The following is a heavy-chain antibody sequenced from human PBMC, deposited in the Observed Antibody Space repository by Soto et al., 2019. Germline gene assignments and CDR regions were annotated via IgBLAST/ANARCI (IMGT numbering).Heavy chain of an antibody. CDR1: GFTFSSYG. CDR2: IWYDGSNK. J-gene: IGHJ4*02. CDR3: ARKRLRDGYSVIDY. Sequence: LRLSCAASGFTFSSYGMHWVRQAPGKGLEWVAVIWYDGSNKYYADSVKGRFTISRDNSKNTLYLQMNSLRAEDTAVYYCARKRLRDGYSVIDYWGQGTLVTVSS. D-gene: IGHD4-4*01. V-gene: IGHV3-33*01.